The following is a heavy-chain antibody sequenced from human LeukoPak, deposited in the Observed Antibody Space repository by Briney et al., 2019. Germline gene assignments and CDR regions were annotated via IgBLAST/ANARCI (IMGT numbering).Heavy chain of an antibody. CDR1: GGSISSYY. Sequence: SETLSLTCTVSGGSISSYYGSWIRQPPGKGLEWMGYIYYSGSTNYNPSLKSRVTISVDTSKNQCSLKLSSVTAADTAVYYCARDLWKGYYYYGMDVWGQGTTVTVSS. D-gene: IGHD1-1*01. CDR2: IYYSGST. CDR3: ARDLWKGYYYYGMDV. J-gene: IGHJ6*02. V-gene: IGHV4-59*01.